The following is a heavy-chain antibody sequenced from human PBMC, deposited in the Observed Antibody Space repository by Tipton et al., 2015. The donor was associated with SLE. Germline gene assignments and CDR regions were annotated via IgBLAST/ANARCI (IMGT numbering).Heavy chain of an antibody. CDR2: VYYTGST. CDR1: GGSINSFY. Sequence: TLSLTCTVSGGSINSFYWSWIRQPPGKELEWIGHVYYTGSTDYNPSLKSRVTISVDTSKNQFSLKLSSVTAADTAVYYCARVPAYYYYYMDVWGKGTTVTVSS. CDR3: ARVPAYYYYYMDV. V-gene: IGHV4-59*01. J-gene: IGHJ6*03.